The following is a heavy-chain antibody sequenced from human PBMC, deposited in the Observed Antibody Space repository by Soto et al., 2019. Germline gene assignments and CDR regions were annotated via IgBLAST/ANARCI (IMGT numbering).Heavy chain of an antibody. CDR2: INAGNGNT. CDR3: ARGGPYSGYDPTDYYYGMDV. J-gene: IGHJ6*02. Sequence: QVQLVQSGAEVKKPGASVKVSCKASGYTFTSYAMHWVRQAPGQRLEWMGWINAGNGNTKYSQKFQGRVTITRDTSXXTXYXXLSSLRSEDTAVYYCARGGPYSGYDPTDYYYGMDVWGQGTTVTVSS. D-gene: IGHD5-12*01. CDR1: GYTFTSYA. V-gene: IGHV1-3*01.